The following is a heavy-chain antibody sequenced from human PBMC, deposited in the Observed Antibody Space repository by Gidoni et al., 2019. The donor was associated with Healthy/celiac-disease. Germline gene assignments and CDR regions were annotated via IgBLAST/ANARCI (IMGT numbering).Heavy chain of an antibody. D-gene: IGHD2-15*01. V-gene: IGHV3-21*01. Sequence: EVQLVESGGGLVKPGGSLRLSCAASGFTFSSYSMNWVRQAPGKGLDWVSSISSSSSYIYYADSVKGRFTISRDNAKNSLYLQMNSLRAEDTAVYYCARGCGGSCSTGNAFDIWGQGTMVTVSS. J-gene: IGHJ3*02. CDR3: ARGCGGSCSTGNAFDI. CDR2: ISSSSSYI. CDR1: GFTFSSYS.